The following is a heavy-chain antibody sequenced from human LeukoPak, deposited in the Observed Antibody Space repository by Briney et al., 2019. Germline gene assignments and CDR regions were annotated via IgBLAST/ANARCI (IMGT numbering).Heavy chain of an antibody. CDR3: ARFRMGVSYFDY. CDR1: GFTVSSNY. J-gene: IGHJ4*02. V-gene: IGHV3-66*01. Sequence: SGGSLRLSCAASGFTVSSNYMSWVRQAPGKGLEWVSVIYSGGSTYYADSVKGRFTISRDNSKNTLYLQMNSLRAEDTAVYYCARFRMGVSYFDYWGQGTLVTVSS. D-gene: IGHD3-16*01. CDR2: IYSGGST.